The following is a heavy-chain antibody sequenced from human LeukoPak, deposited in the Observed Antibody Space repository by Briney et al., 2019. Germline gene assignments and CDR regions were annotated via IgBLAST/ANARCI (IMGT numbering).Heavy chain of an antibody. J-gene: IGHJ4*02. D-gene: IGHD1-26*01. CDR1: GYTFTSYY. CDR2: INPSGGST. V-gene: IGHV1-46*01. Sequence: ASVKVSCKASGYTFTSYYMHWVRQAPGQGLEWMGIINPSGGSTSYAQKFQGRVAMTRDTSTSTAYMELSRLRSDDTAVYYCARARSLGIHYYFDYWGQGTLVTVSS. CDR3: ARARSLGIHYYFDY.